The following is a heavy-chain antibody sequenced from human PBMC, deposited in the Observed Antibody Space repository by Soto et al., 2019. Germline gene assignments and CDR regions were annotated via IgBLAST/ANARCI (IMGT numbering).Heavy chain of an antibody. V-gene: IGHV1-18*04. Sequence: QVQLVQSGAEVKKPGASVKVSCKASGYTFTSYGISWVRQAPGQGLEWMGWISADNGNTNYAQKLQGRVTMTTDTSTSTAYMELRSLRSDDTAVYYCARNRRGVVVAAYIDYWGQGTLVTVSS. CDR1: GYTFTSYG. CDR3: ARNRRGVVVAAYIDY. J-gene: IGHJ4*02. CDR2: ISADNGNT. D-gene: IGHD2-15*01.